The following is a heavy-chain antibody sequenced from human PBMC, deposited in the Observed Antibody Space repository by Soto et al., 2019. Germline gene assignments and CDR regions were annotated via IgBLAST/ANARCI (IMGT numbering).Heavy chain of an antibody. CDR2: IWYDGSNK. CDR1: GFTFSSYG. Sequence: GGSLRLSCAASGFTFSSYGMHWVRQAPGKGLEWVAVIWYDGSNKYYADSVKGRFTISRDNSKNTLYLQMNSLRAEDTAVYYCARESNYDYAFDIWGQGTMVTVSS. CDR3: ARESNYDYAFDI. D-gene: IGHD3-3*01. J-gene: IGHJ3*02. V-gene: IGHV3-33*01.